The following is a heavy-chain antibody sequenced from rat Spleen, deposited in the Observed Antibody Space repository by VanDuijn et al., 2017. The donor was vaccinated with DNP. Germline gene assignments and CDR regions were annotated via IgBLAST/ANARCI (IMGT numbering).Heavy chain of an antibody. CDR2: INYSGST. Sequence: EVQLQESGPGLVKPSQSLSLTCSVTGYSITRNYWGWIRKLPGNKMEWIGYINYSGSTSYNPSLKSRISITRDTSKNQFFLQVNSVTTEDTATYYCATQGQLGITWFAYWGQGTLVTVSS. D-gene: IGHD1-5*01. V-gene: IGHV3-1*01. J-gene: IGHJ3*01. CDR1: GYSITRNY. CDR3: ATQGQLGITWFAY.